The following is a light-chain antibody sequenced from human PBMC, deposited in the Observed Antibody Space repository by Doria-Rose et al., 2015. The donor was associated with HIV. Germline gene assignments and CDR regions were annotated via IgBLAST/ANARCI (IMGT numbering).Light chain of an antibody. Sequence: QSVLTQPPSVSGAPGQRVAISCTGSSSNIGAGFDVNCYQQFPGTAPKLLIHGNTNRPSGVPDRFSGSKSGTSASLAISGLRAEDEADYYCQSYDSRLSVYVFGTGTKVTVL. J-gene: IGLJ1*01. CDR1: SSNIGAGFD. CDR3: QSYDSRLSVYV. CDR2: GNT. V-gene: IGLV1-40*02.